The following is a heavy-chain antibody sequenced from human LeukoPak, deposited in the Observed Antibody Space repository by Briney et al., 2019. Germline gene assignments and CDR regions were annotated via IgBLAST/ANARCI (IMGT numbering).Heavy chain of an antibody. D-gene: IGHD5-12*01. CDR1: GGSISSGDYY. Sequence: PSETLSLTCTVSGGSISSGDYYWSWIRQPPGKGLEWIGYIDYSGSTYYNPSLKSRVTISVDTSKNQFSLKLSSVTAADTAVYYCAREALFRVATGVDAFDIWGQGTMVTVSS. CDR3: AREALFRVATGVDAFDI. V-gene: IGHV4-30-4*01. CDR2: IDYSGST. J-gene: IGHJ3*02.